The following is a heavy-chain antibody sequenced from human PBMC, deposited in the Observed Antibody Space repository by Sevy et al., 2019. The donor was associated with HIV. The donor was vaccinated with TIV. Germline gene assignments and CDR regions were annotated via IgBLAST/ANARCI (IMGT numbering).Heavy chain of an antibody. V-gene: IGHV4-59*01. CDR2: IYYSGST. CDR3: ARVRSNYYYYGMDV. J-gene: IGHJ6*02. Sequence: SETLSLTCTVSGGSISSYYWSWIRQPPGKGLEWIGYIYYSGSTNYNPSLKSRVTISVDTSKNQFSLKLSSVTAADTAVYYCARVRSNYYYYGMDVWGQWTTVTVSS. D-gene: IGHD2-2*01. CDR1: GGSISSYY.